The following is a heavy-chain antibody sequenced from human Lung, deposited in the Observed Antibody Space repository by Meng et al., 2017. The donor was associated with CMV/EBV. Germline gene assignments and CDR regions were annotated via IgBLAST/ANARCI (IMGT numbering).Heavy chain of an antibody. CDR1: GGSISSGGYY. J-gene: IGHJ4*02. D-gene: IGHD3-22*01. CDR3: ARTHDSSGYFLFAY. Sequence: SXTXSLXCTVSGGSISSGGYYWSWIRQHPGKGLEWIGYIYYSGSTYYNPSLKSRVTISVDTSKNQFSLKLSSVTAADTAVYYCARTHDSSGYFLFAYWGQEPLVTVSS. V-gene: IGHV4-31*03. CDR2: IYYSGST.